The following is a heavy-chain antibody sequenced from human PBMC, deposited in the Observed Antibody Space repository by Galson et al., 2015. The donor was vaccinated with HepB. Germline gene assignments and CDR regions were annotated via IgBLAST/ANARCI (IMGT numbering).Heavy chain of an antibody. Sequence: SLRLSCAASGFTLSSYSMNWVRQAPGKGLEWVSYISSSSSTIYYADSVKGRFTISRDNAKNSLYLQMNSLRAEDTAVYYCARDEVYGMDVWGQGTTVTVSS. V-gene: IGHV3-48*04. J-gene: IGHJ6*02. CDR1: GFTLSSYS. CDR2: ISSSSSTI. CDR3: ARDEVYGMDV.